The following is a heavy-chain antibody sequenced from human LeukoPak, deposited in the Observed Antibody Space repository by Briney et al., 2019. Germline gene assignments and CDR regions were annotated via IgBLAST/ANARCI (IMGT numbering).Heavy chain of an antibody. Sequence: SQTLSLTCTVSGGSISSGGYYWRWIRQHPGKGLEWIGYIYYSGSTYYNPSLKSRVTISVDTSKNQFSLKLSSVTAADTAVYYCARVRYGSGTLNFDYWGQGTLVTVSS. D-gene: IGHD3-10*01. V-gene: IGHV4-31*03. J-gene: IGHJ4*02. CDR1: GGSISSGGYY. CDR2: IYYSGST. CDR3: ARVRYGSGTLNFDY.